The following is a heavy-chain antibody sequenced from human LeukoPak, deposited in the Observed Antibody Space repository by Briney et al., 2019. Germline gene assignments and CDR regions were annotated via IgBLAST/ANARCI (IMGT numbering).Heavy chain of an antibody. D-gene: IGHD3-10*01. J-gene: IGHJ4*02. Sequence: GASVKVSCKASGYTFTSYYMHWVRQAPGQGLEWMGIINPSGGSTSYAQKFQGRVTMTRDTSTSTVYMELSSLRSENTAVYYCARDSGAGALDYWGQGTLVTVSS. CDR2: INPSGGST. CDR3: ARDSGAGALDY. V-gene: IGHV1-46*01. CDR1: GYTFTSYY.